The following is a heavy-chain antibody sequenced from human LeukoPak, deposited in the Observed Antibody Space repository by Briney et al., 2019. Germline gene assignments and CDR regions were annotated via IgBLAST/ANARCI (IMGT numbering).Heavy chain of an antibody. D-gene: IGHD3-10*01. Sequence: AGGSLRLSCAASGFTFSSYAMSWVRQAPGKGLEWVSAISGSGGSTYYADSVKGRFTISRDNSKNTLYLQMNSLRAEDTAVYYCAKDLWGSGSYILGYWGQGTLVTVSS. V-gene: IGHV3-23*01. CDR3: AKDLWGSGSYILGY. CDR1: GFTFSSYA. CDR2: ISGSGGST. J-gene: IGHJ4*02.